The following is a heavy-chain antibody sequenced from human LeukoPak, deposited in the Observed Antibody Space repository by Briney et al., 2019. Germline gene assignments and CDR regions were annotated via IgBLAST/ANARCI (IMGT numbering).Heavy chain of an antibody. V-gene: IGHV4-59*01. CDR3: ARDRGSSLVTGAFDI. CDR1: GGSISSYY. Sequence: SETLSLTCTVSGGSISSYYWSWIRQPPGKGLEWIGYIYYSGSTNYNPSLKSRVTISVDTSKNQFSLTLSSVTAADTAVYYCARDRGSSLVTGAFDIWGQGTMDTVSS. J-gene: IGHJ3*02. D-gene: IGHD6-13*01. CDR2: IYYSGST.